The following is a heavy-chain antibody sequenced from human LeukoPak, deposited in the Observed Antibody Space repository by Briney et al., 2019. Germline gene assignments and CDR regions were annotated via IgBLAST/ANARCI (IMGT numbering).Heavy chain of an antibody. D-gene: IGHD6-13*01. CDR3: ARAIAAAGTVWFDP. CDR2: IRYDGSNK. V-gene: IGHV3-30*02. Sequence: PGGSLRLSCAASGFTFSSYGMHWVRQAPGKGLEWVAFIRYDGSNKYYADSVKGRFTISRDNSKNTLYLQMNSLRAEDTAVYYCARAIAAAGTVWFDPWGQGTLVTVSS. CDR1: GFTFSSYG. J-gene: IGHJ5*02.